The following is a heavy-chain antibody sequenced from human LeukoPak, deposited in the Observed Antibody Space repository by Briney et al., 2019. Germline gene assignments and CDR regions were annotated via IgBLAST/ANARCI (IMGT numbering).Heavy chain of an antibody. D-gene: IGHD3-22*01. Sequence: GGSLRLSCAASGFTFSSYWMHWVRQAPGKGLVWVSRIHSDGSITSYADSVKGRFTISRDNSENTVWLHVSSLGPEDTAVYYCARDPRGPTGYDSPGRDSFDYWGQGTLVTVSS. J-gene: IGHJ4*02. CDR2: IHSDGSIT. CDR1: GFTFSSYW. CDR3: ARDPRGPTGYDSPGRDSFDY. V-gene: IGHV3-74*01.